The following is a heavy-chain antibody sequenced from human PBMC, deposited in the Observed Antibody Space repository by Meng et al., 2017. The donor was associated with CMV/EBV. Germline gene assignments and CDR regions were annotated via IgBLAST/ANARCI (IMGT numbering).Heavy chain of an antibody. Sequence: ASVKVSCKASGYTFTSYYMHWVRQAPGQGLEWMGIINPSGGSTSYAQKFQGRVTMTRDTSTSTVYMELSSLRSEDTAVYYCARERIFGVVISRNDAFDIWGQGTMVTVS. CDR3: ARERIFGVVISRNDAFDI. CDR1: GYTFTSYY. V-gene: IGHV1-46*01. J-gene: IGHJ3*02. CDR2: INPSGGST. D-gene: IGHD3-3*01.